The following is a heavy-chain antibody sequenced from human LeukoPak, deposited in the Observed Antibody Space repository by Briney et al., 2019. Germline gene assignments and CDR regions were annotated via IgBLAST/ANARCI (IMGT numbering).Heavy chain of an antibody. CDR3: ARAIYYDASGYYFTYYFDY. D-gene: IGHD3-22*01. V-gene: IGHV4-59*11. Sequence: SETLSLTCTVSGGSISNHFWSWIRQPPGKGLEYIGYIYYDGSTNYNPSLKSRVTISVDTSKNQFSLRLTSVTAADTAVYYCARAIYYDASGYYFTYYFDYWGQGTLVTVSS. J-gene: IGHJ4*02. CDR2: IYYDGST. CDR1: GGSISNHF.